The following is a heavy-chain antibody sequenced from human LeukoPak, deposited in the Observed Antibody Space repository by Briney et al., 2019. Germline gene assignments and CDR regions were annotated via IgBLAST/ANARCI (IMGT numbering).Heavy chain of an antibody. CDR2: ISGSGGST. CDR3: AKDFMRYFDWLRAPPSYYFDY. J-gene: IGHJ4*02. D-gene: IGHD3-9*01. CDR1: GFTFSSYA. V-gene: IGHV3-23*01. Sequence: AGGSLRLSCAASGFTFSSYAMSWVRQAPGKGLEWVSAISGSGGSTYYADSVKGRFTISRDNSKNTLYLQMNSLRAEDTAVYYCAKDFMRYFDWLRAPPSYYFDYWGQGTLVTVSS.